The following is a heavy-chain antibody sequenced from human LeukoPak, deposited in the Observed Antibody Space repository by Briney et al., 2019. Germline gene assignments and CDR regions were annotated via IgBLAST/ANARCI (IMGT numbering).Heavy chain of an antibody. CDR3: ARRGTVTQVFDY. CDR2: INHSGST. V-gene: IGHV4-34*01. J-gene: IGHJ4*02. CDR1: GGSFSGYY. Sequence: SETLSLTCAVYGGSFSGYYWSWIRQPPGKGLEWIGEINHSGSTNYNPSLKSRVTISVDTSKNQFSLKLSSVTAADTAVYYCARRGTVTQVFDYWGQGTLVTVPS. D-gene: IGHD4-17*01.